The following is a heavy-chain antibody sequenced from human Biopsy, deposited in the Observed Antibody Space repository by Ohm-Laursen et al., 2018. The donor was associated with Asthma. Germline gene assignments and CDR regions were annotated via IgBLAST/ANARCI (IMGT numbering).Heavy chain of an antibody. J-gene: IGHJ4*02. CDR3: SRDRGESGYDFGRYDY. CDR1: GFTFSNYA. D-gene: IGHD5-12*01. CDR2: ITGSGGFT. Sequence: GSLRLSCSATGFTFSNYAMSWVRQAPGKGLEWVSSITGSGGFTYYADSVKGRFTISRDKSENTLYLQMNSLRAEDTAVYYCSRDRGESGYDFGRYDYWGQGTLVTVSS. V-gene: IGHV3-23*01.